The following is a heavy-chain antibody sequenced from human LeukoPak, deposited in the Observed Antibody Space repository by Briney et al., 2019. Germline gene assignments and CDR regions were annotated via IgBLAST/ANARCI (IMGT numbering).Heavy chain of an antibody. Sequence: GGSLRLSCAASGFTFSSYSMNWVRQAPGKGLEWVSSISSSSSYIYYADSVKGRFTISRDNAKNSLYLQMNSLRAEDTAVYYCAGGPVLRFLEWLLFFDYWGQGTLVTVSS. CDR1: GFTFSSYS. CDR3: AGGPVLRFLEWLLFFDY. D-gene: IGHD3-3*01. J-gene: IGHJ4*02. CDR2: ISSSSSYI. V-gene: IGHV3-21*01.